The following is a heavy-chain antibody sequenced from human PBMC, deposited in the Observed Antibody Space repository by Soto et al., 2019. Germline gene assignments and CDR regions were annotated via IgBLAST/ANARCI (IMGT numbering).Heavy chain of an antibody. CDR3: ARLPQEYNHYGMDV. D-gene: IGHD1-1*01. V-gene: IGHV4-4*07. Sequence: SETLSLTCTVSGGSISSYYWSWIRQPAGKGLEWIGRIYTSGSTNYNPSLKSRVTMSVDTSKNQFSLKLSSVTAADTAVYYCARLPQEYNHYGMDVWGQGTTVTVSS. J-gene: IGHJ6*02. CDR1: GGSISSYY. CDR2: IYTSGST.